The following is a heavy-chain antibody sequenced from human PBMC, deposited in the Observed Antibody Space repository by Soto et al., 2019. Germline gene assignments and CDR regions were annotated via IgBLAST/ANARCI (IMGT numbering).Heavy chain of an antibody. CDR1: GFTFSSYS. CDR2: ISSSSSYI. V-gene: IGHV3-21*01. Sequence: PGGSLRLSCAASGFTFSSYSMNWVRQAPGKGLEWVSSISSSSSYIYYADSVKGRFTISRDNAKNSLYLQMNSLRAEDTAVYYCAREAFDCSSTSCHIYYFDYWGQGTLVTVSS. CDR3: AREAFDCSSTSCHIYYFDY. J-gene: IGHJ4*02. D-gene: IGHD2-2*02.